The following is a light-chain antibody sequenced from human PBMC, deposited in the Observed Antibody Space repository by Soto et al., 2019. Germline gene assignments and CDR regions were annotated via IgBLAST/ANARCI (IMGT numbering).Light chain of an antibody. CDR3: QQLGT. CDR1: QSISSW. J-gene: IGKJ1*01. V-gene: IGKV1-5*01. Sequence: DIQMTQSPSTLSASVGDRVTITCRASQSISSWLAWYQQKPGKAPKLLIYDASSLESGVPSRFSGSGSGTEFTLTISSLQPDDFATYYCQQLGTFDQGTKVEIK. CDR2: DAS.